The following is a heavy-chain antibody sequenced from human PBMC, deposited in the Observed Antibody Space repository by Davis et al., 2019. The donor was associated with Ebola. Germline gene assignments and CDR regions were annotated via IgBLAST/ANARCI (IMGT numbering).Heavy chain of an antibody. CDR1: GFTFSSYG. CDR2: ISSSSSYI. V-gene: IGHV3-21*01. J-gene: IGHJ4*02. Sequence: GESLKISCAASGFTFSSYGMHWVRQAPGKGLEWVSSISSSSSYIYYADSVKGRFTISRDNAKNSLYLQMNSLRAEDTAVYYCASPPPGVDDYGDLMLDSWGQGTLVTVSS. CDR3: ASPPPGVDDYGDLMLDS. D-gene: IGHD4-17*01.